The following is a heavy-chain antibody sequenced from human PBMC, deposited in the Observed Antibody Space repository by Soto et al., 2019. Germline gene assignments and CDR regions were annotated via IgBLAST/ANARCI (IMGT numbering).Heavy chain of an antibody. V-gene: IGHV4-39*01. Sequence: PSDTLSLTCTVSGGSISSSSYYWGWIRQPPGKGLEWIGSIYYSGSTYYNPSLKSRVTISVDTSKNQFSLKLSSVTAADTAVYYCATSLMITFGGVIVTYYFDYWGQGTLVTVSS. CDR1: GGSISSSSYY. J-gene: IGHJ4*02. D-gene: IGHD3-16*02. CDR2: IYYSGST. CDR3: ATSLMITFGGVIVTYYFDY.